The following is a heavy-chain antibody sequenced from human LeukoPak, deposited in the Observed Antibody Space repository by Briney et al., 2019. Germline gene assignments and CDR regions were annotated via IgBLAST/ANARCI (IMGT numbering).Heavy chain of an antibody. CDR2: IIPIFGTA. CDR3: ARVSIAARLNYYYGMDV. CDR1: GYTFFSFG. J-gene: IGHJ6*02. V-gene: IGHV1-69*13. Sequence: ASVKVSCKPSGYTFFSFGVSWVRQAPGQGLEWMGGIIPIFGTANYAQKFQGRVTITADESTSTAYMELSSLRSEDTAVYYCARVSIAARLNYYYGMDVWGQGTTVTVSS. D-gene: IGHD6-6*01.